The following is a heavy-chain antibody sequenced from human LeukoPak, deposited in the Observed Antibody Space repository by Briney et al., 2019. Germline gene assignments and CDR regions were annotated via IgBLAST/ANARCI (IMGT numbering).Heavy chain of an antibody. D-gene: IGHD2-8*01. V-gene: IGHV1-69*13. CDR1: GGTFSSYA. Sequence: SVKVSCKASGGTFSSYAISWVRQAPGQGLEWMGGIIPIFGTANYAQKFQGRVTITADESTSTAYMELSRLRSDDTAVYYCARVYCTNGVCYKGYFDYWGQGTLVTVSS. J-gene: IGHJ4*02. CDR2: IIPIFGTA. CDR3: ARVYCTNGVCYKGYFDY.